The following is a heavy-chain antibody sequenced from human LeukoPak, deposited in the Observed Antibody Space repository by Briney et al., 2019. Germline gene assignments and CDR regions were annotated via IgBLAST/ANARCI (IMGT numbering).Heavy chain of an antibody. CDR1: GGSISSYY. V-gene: IGHV4-4*07. CDR2: IYTSGST. J-gene: IGHJ6*03. D-gene: IGHD3-3*01. Sequence: SETLSLTCTVSGGSISSYYWSWIRQPAGKGLERIGRIYTSGSTNYNPSLKSRVTMSVDTSKNQFSLKLSSVTAADTAVYYCARGGARDGFWSGYYYYYYMDVWGKGTTVTVSS. CDR3: ARGGARDGFWSGYYYYYYMDV.